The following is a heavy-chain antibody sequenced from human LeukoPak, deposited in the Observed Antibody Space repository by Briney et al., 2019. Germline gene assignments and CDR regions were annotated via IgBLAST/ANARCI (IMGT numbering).Heavy chain of an antibody. CDR2: IFYTGIT. D-gene: IGHD6-6*01. V-gene: IGHV4-59*01. CDR1: GGSISSYY. Sequence: ETLSLTCTVSGGSISSYYWSWIRQPPGKGLEWIGYIFYTGITNYNPSLKSRVTISVDTSRNQFSLKLTSVTAADTAVYYCARETSSSALEYWGQGTLVTVSS. CDR3: ARETSSSALEY. J-gene: IGHJ4*02.